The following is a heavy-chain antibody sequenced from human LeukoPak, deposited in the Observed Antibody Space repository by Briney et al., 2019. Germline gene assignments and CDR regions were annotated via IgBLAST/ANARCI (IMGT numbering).Heavy chain of an antibody. Sequence: GGSLRLSCAASGFTFSSYSMNWVRQAPGKGLEWVSYISSSSSTIHYADSVKGRFTISRDNAKNSLYLQMNSLRDDDTAVYYCARDPARRMYYGMDVWGQGTTVTVSS. CDR1: GFTFSSYS. D-gene: IGHD2-8*01. CDR3: ARDPARRMYYGMDV. J-gene: IGHJ6*02. V-gene: IGHV3-48*02. CDR2: ISSSSSTI.